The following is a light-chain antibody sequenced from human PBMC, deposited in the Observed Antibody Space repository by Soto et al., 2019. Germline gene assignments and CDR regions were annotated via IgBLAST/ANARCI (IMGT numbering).Light chain of an antibody. J-gene: IGLJ1*01. Sequence: LTQPASVSGAPGQSITISCTGTSSDVGGYNYVSWYQQHPGKAPKLMIYDVSNRPSGVSNRFSGSKSGNTASLTISGLQAEDEADYYCSSYTSSSTDVFGTGTKVTVL. V-gene: IGLV2-14*01. CDR1: SSDVGGYNY. CDR2: DVS. CDR3: SSYTSSSTDV.